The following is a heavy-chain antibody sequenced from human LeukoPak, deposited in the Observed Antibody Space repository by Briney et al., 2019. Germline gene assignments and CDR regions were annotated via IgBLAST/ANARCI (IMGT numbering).Heavy chain of an antibody. CDR2: ISSNGGST. CDR3: ARAKGRLLSAFDI. J-gene: IGHJ3*02. Sequence: AGGSLRLSCAASGFTFSYYAMHWVRQAPGKGLEYVSAISSNGGSTYYANSVKGRFTISRDNSKNTLYLQMGSLRAEDMAVYYCARAKGRLLSAFDIWGHGTMVTVSS. V-gene: IGHV3-64*01. CDR1: GFTFSYYA. D-gene: IGHD2-21*02.